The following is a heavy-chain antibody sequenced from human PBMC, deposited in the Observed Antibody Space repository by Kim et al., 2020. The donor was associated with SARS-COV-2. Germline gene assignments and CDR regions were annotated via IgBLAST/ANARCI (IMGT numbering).Heavy chain of an antibody. Sequence: ASVKVSCKASGYTFTSYGISWVRQAPGQGLEWMGWISAYNGNTNYAQKLQGRVTMTTDTSTSTAYMELRSLRSDDTAVYYCARDLQWLYTYNWFDPWGQGTLVTVSS. D-gene: IGHD6-19*01. CDR1: GYTFTSYG. CDR3: ARDLQWLYTYNWFDP. J-gene: IGHJ5*02. V-gene: IGHV1-18*04. CDR2: ISAYNGNT.